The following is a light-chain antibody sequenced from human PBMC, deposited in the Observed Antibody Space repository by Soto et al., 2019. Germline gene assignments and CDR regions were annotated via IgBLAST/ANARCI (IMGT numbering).Light chain of an antibody. CDR1: QRISSW. CDR3: QQFNNYPLT. CDR2: KAS. V-gene: IGKV1-5*03. Sequence: DIQMTQSPSTLSASVGDRVTITCRASQRISSWLAWYQQKPGKAPKLLIYKASSLESGVPSRFSGSGSGTEFTITSSTLQPDDFAAYYCQQFNNYPLTFCQGTKLDIK. J-gene: IGKJ1*01.